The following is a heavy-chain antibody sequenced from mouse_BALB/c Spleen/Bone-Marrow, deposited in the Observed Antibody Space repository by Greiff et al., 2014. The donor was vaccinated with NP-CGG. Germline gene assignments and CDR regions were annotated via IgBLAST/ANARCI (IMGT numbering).Heavy chain of an antibody. CDR3: AKELGRPF. J-gene: IGHJ3*01. Sequence: QVQLKESXAEVARPGTSVKVSCKASGYAFTNYLIEWIKQRPGQGLEWIGLINPGSGGTNYNEKFKGKATLTADKSSSTAYMQLSSQASDDSAVYCGAKELGRPFWGQGTLVTVSA. CDR1: GYAFTNYL. V-gene: IGHV1-54*01. CDR2: INPGSGGT.